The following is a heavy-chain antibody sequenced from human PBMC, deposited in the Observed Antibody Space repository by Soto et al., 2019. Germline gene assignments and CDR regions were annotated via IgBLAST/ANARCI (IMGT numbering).Heavy chain of an antibody. CDR3: ARGPQQWLVEEPFDY. CDR2: IKQDGSEK. J-gene: IGHJ4*02. D-gene: IGHD6-19*01. V-gene: IGHV3-7*01. Sequence: GGSLRLSCAASGFTFSSYWMSWVRQAPGKGLEWVANIKQDGSEKYYVDSVKGRFTISRDNAKNSLYLQMNSLRAEDTAVYYCARGPQQWLVEEPFDYWGQGTLVTVSS. CDR1: GFTFSSYW.